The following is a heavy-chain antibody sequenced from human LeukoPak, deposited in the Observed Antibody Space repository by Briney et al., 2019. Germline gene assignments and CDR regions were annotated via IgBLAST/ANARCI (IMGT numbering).Heavy chain of an antibody. V-gene: IGHV3-30-3*01. CDR2: ISYDGSNK. J-gene: IGHJ4*02. CDR3: AREHSGWHEYYFDY. CDR1: GFTFSSYA. D-gene: IGHD6-19*01. Sequence: PGRSLRLSCAASGFTFSSYAMHWVRQAPGKGLGWVAVISYDGSNKYYADSVKGRFTISRDNSKNTLYLQMNSLRAEDTAVYYCAREHSGWHEYYFDYWGQGTLVTVSS.